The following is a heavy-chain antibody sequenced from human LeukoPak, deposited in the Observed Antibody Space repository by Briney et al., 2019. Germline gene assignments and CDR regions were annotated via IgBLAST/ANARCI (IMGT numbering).Heavy chain of an antibody. CDR2: MNPNSGNT. CDR1: GYTFTRYD. D-gene: IGHD3-3*01. J-gene: IGHJ6*03. Sequence: ASVKVSCKASGYTFTRYDINWVRQATGQGLEWMGWMNPNSGNTGYAQKFQGRVTMTRNTSISTAYMELSGLRSEDTAVYYCARGLYDFWSGYSPSDYMDVWGKGTTVTVSS. CDR3: ARGLYDFWSGYSPSDYMDV. V-gene: IGHV1-8*01.